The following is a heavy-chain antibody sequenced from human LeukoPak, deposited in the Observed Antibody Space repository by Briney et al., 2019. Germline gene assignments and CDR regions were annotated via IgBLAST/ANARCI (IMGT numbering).Heavy chain of an antibody. CDR1: GGSFRGYY. CDR3: AGGAGSLFDY. D-gene: IGHD6-6*01. CDR2: INHSGST. J-gene: IGHJ4*02. V-gene: IGHV4-34*01. Sequence: KPSETLSLICAVYGGSFRGYYWSWIRQPQGKGLEWIGEINHSGSTNYNPSLKSRVTISVDTSKNQFSLKLSSVTAADTAVYYCAGGAGSLFDYWGQGTLVTVSS.